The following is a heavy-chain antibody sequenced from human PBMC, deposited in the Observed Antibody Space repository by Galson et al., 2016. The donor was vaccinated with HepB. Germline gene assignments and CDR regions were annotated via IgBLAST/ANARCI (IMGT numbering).Heavy chain of an antibody. V-gene: IGHV1-69*13. CDR1: GDTFNSFA. CDR3: ARGTINWSHFDF. CDR2: IIPIFGKT. J-gene: IGHJ4*02. Sequence: SVKVSCKASGDTFNSFALNWVRQAPGHGLEWLGGIIPIFGKTNYAQKFQGRVTITADQSTRTVYMEMSSLRSDDTALYYCARGTINWSHFDFWGPGTPVTVSS. D-gene: IGHD1-1*01.